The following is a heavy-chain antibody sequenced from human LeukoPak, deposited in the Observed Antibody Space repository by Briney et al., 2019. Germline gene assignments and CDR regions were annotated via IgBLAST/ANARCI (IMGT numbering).Heavy chain of an antibody. CDR3: ARLKDDVIKLDY. Sequence: PGGSLRLSCAASGFTFSTYWMSWVRQAPGKGLEWVANINQDGSQKRYVDSVQGRFTISRDNTKNSLFLQMNSLRAEDTAVYYCARLKDDVIKLDYWGQGTLVTVSS. D-gene: IGHD3-10*01. J-gene: IGHJ4*02. CDR1: GFTFSTYW. CDR2: INQDGSQK. V-gene: IGHV3-7*01.